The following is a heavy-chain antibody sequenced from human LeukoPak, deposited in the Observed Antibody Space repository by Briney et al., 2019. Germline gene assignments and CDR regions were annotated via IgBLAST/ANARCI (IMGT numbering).Heavy chain of an antibody. D-gene: IGHD3-22*01. J-gene: IGHJ4*02. CDR3: AREVSEGFDF. CDR2: ISSSSSTI. V-gene: IGHV3-48*01. CDR1: GFTFSSYS. Sequence: GGSLRLSCAASGFTFSSYSMNWVRQAPGKGLEWVSYISSSSSTIYYADSVKGRFTISRDNAKNPLYLQMNSLGAEDTALYYCAREVSEGFDFWGQGTLVTVSS.